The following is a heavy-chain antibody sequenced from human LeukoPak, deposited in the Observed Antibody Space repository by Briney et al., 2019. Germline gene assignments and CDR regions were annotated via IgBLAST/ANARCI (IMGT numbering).Heavy chain of an antibody. J-gene: IGHJ4*02. Sequence: PGRSLRLSCAASGFTFSTYAMHWFRQAPGKGLEWVAIISNDGSSKYYANSVKGRFTSSRDNSKSTLYLQMNSLRPEDTAVYYCARGDDSSGQVDYWGQGTLVTVSS. CDR1: GFTFSTYA. CDR3: ARGDDSSGQVDY. D-gene: IGHD3-22*01. V-gene: IGHV3-30-3*01. CDR2: ISNDGSSK.